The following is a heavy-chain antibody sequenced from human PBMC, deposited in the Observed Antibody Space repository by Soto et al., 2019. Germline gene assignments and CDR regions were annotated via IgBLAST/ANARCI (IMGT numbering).Heavy chain of an antibody. Sequence: QVHLQESGPGLVKPSGTLSLTCAVSGDSITSSNWWSWVRQAPGKGLEWIGEIYHSGATTYNPSLTNRATISVDPSNNHFALKLTSVTAADTAVYFCARDLGTGTDYWGRGTLVTVAS. J-gene: IGHJ4*02. CDR3: ARDLGTGTDY. D-gene: IGHD1-1*01. CDR1: GDSITSSNW. V-gene: IGHV4-4*02. CDR2: IYHSGAT.